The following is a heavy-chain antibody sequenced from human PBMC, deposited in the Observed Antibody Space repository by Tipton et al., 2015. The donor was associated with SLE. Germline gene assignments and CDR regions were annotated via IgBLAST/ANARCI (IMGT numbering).Heavy chain of an antibody. J-gene: IGHJ3*01. CDR3: ARALPFNYDFWSGYSTDPFDV. CDR1: GGSISNLY. V-gene: IGHV4-59*11. CDR2: VYYGGST. Sequence: LRLSCNVSGGSISNLYWSWIRQPPGKSLEWIGYVYYGGSTKYNPSLKSRVTISVDTSKNQFSLKLTSLTAADTAVYYCARALPFNYDFWSGYSTDPFDVWGQGTMVTVSA. D-gene: IGHD3-3*01.